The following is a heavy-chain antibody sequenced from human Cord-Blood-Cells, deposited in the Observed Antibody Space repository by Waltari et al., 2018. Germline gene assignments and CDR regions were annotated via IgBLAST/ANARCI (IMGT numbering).Heavy chain of an antibody. V-gene: IGHV4-59*08. CDR3: ARHPTYYYGSGSPYYYYMDV. J-gene: IGHJ6*03. CDR1: GGSISSYY. D-gene: IGHD3-10*01. Sequence: QVQLQESGPGLVKPSETLSLTCTVSGGSISSYYWSWIRQPPGKGLEWIGYIYYSGNTNNNPSRKSRVTISVDTAKNQFALKLSSVTAADTAVYYCARHPTYYYGSGSPYYYYMDVWGKGTTVTVSS. CDR2: IYYSGNT.